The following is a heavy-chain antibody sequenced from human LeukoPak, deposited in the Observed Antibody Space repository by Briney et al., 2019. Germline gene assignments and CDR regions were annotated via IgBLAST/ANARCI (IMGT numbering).Heavy chain of an antibody. Sequence: SGGSLRLSCAASGFTFSSYGMHWVRQAPGKGLEWVAVIWYDGSNKYYADSVKGRFTISRDNSKNTLYLQMNSLRADDTAVYYCAKVVVLTAIDAFDIWGQGTMVTVSS. D-gene: IGHD2-21*02. CDR2: IWYDGSNK. V-gene: IGHV3-33*06. CDR1: GFTFSSYG. J-gene: IGHJ3*02. CDR3: AKVVVLTAIDAFDI.